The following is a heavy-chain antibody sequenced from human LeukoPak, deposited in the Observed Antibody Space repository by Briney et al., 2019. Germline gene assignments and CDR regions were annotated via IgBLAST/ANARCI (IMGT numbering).Heavy chain of an antibody. CDR1: GFDFGAYA. CDR2: FAGSDTTT. V-gene: IGHV3-48*03. J-gene: IGHJ4*02. Sequence: GGSLRLSCAASGFDFGAYAMNWVRQAPGKGLEWVAYFAGSDTTTYYADSVKGRFIISRDNARNSLYLQMNSLRAEDTALYYCTTLGYHLDSWGQGILVTVSS. CDR3: TTLGYHLDS. D-gene: IGHD3-22*01.